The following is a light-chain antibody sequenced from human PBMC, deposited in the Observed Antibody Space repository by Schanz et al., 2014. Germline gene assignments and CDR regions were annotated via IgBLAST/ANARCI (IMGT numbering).Light chain of an antibody. CDR1: SGDVGGYNF. Sequence: QSALAQPASVSGSPGQSITISCTGTSGDVGGYNFVSWYQQHPGKAPKVIIYDVSDRPSGVSNRFSGSKSGNTASLTISGLQAEDEADYYCSSYTSSSSLVFGTGTKLTVL. CDR3: SSYTSSSSLV. V-gene: IGLV2-14*03. J-gene: IGLJ1*01. CDR2: DVS.